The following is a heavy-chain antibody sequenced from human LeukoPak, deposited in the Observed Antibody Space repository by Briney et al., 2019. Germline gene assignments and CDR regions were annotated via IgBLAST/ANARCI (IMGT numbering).Heavy chain of an antibody. CDR2: ISWNSGSI. J-gene: IGHJ4*02. CDR3: AKGRGYHFDY. Sequence: GGSLRLSCAASGFTFDDYAMHWVRQAPGKGLEWVSGISWNSGSIGYADSVKGRFTISRDNAKNSLYLQMNSLRAEDTALYYCAKGRGYHFDYWGQGTLVTVSS. V-gene: IGHV3-9*01. D-gene: IGHD3-22*01. CDR1: GFTFDDYA.